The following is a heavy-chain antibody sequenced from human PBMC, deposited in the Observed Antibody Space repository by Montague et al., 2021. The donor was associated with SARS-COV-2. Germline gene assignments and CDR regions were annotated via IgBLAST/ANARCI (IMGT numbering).Heavy chain of an antibody. CDR2: FYYNGNT. V-gene: IGHV4-39*01. J-gene: IGHJ5*02. D-gene: IGHD3-10*01. CDR3: VRPGGSESHWFDR. CDR1: GVSLFSNSYY. Sequence: SETLSLTCTVSGVSLFSNSYYWGWIRQPPGKRLEWIGSFYYNGNTNYNPSLKSRATISLDTSENQISLHLDPVTAEDTAVYYCVRPGGSESHWFDRWGQGTLVTVSS.